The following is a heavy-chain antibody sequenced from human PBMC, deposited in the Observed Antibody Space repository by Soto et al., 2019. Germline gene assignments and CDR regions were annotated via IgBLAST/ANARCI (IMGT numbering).Heavy chain of an antibody. CDR2: INPNSGGT. V-gene: IGHV1-2*04. D-gene: IGHD2-2*01. J-gene: IGHJ6*02. Sequence: ASVKVSCKASGYTFTGYYMHWVRQAPGQGLEWMGWINPNSGGTNYAQKFQGWVTMTRDTSISTAYMELSRLRSDDTAVYYCARDRLGYCSSTSCPRYGMDVWGQGTTVTVSS. CDR3: ARDRLGYCSSTSCPRYGMDV. CDR1: GYTFTGYY.